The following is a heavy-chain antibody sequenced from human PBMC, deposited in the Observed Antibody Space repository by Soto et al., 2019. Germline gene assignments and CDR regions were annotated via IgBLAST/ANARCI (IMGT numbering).Heavy chain of an antibody. CDR3: ARGQVVAAQH. Sequence: LXLXESGSGLVKPSQTLSLTCAVSGGSISSGGYSWSWIRQPPGKGLEWIGYIYHSGSTYYNPSLKSRVTISVDRSKNQFSLKLSSVTAADTAVYYCARGQVVAAQHWGQGTLVTVSS. CDR1: GGSISSGGYS. CDR2: IYHSGST. V-gene: IGHV4-30-2*01. J-gene: IGHJ4*02. D-gene: IGHD2-15*01.